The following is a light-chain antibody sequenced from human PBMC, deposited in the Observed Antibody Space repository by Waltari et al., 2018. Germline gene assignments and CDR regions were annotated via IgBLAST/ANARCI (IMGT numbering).Light chain of an antibody. J-gene: IGKJ2*01. CDR2: GAH. CDR1: QRVSNY. CDR3: QQYIDWPQYT. Sequence: EIVMTQSPAIMSVSPGERVTLSCRASQRVSNYLAWYQQVPGQAPRLLIDGAHTRATGVPDRFSGSGSGTDFTLTVSSLQSEDFGVYYCQQYIDWPQYTFGQGTKLEIK. V-gene: IGKV3-15*01.